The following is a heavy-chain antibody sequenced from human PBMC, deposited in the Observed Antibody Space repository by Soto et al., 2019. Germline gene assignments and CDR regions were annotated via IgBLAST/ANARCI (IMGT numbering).Heavy chain of an antibody. Sequence: PSETLSLTCTDSGGSVSSGSYYWSWIRQPPGKGLEWIGYIYYSGSTNYNPSLKSRVTISVDTSKNQFSLKLSSVTAADTAVYYCARNHDYGDPYYYYGMDVWGQGTTVTVSS. D-gene: IGHD4-17*01. V-gene: IGHV4-61*01. J-gene: IGHJ6*02. CDR3: ARNHDYGDPYYYYGMDV. CDR1: GGSVSSGSYY. CDR2: IYYSGST.